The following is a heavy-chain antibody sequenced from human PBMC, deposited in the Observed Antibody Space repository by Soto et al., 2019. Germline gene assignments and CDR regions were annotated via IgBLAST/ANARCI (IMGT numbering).Heavy chain of an antibody. D-gene: IGHD1-1*01. J-gene: IGHJ6*02. CDR3: GKDQKGGNYYYYGMEV. CDR2: ISGSGGNT. CDR1: GFTFSSYA. Sequence: EVQLLESGGGLVQPGGSLRLSCAASGFTFSSYAMTWVRQAPGKGLEWVSTISGSGGNTYFADSVKGRFTISTDNSKNTLHLQMSSLRAEDTGIYYCGKDQKGGNYYYYGMEVWGQGTTVTVSS. V-gene: IGHV3-23*01.